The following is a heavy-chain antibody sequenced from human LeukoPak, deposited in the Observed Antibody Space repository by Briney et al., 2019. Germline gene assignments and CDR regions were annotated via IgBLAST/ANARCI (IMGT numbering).Heavy chain of an antibody. J-gene: IGHJ1*01. CDR3: VRDLLGSGSTTAYLYH. D-gene: IGHD3-10*01. CDR1: GFTFSSYE. CDR2: ISRRSRHV. Sequence: GGSLRLSCAASGFTFSSYEMNWVRQAPGKGLEWVSSISRRSRHVYYAGSVKGRFTISRDDARNSLYLQMNSLRAEDMAVYFCVRDLLGSGSTTAYLYHWGQGTLVTVSS. V-gene: IGHV3-21*01.